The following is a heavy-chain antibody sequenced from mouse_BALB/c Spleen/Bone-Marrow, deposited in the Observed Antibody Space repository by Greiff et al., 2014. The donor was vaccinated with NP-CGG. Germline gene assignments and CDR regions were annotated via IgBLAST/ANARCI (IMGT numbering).Heavy chain of an antibody. D-gene: IGHD2-1*01. J-gene: IGHJ2*01. CDR1: GYSITSGYS. V-gene: IGHV3-1*02. Sequence: EVQLQQSGPDLVKPSQSLSLTCAVTGYSITSGYSWHWIRQFPGNKLEWMGYIHYSGTTNYNPSLKSRISITRDTSKNQFFLQLKSVTTEDTATYYCARRNGNYYFDYWGQGTTLTVSS. CDR3: ARRNGNYYFDY. CDR2: IHYSGTT.